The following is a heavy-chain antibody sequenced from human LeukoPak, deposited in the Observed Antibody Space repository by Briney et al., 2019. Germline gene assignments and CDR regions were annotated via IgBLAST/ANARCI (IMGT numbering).Heavy chain of an antibody. CDR3: ARGPSGYHNT. J-gene: IGHJ4*02. CDR1: GFTLSSYA. CDR2: ISSSGGST. Sequence: GGSLRLSCAASGFTLSSYAMSWVRQAPGKGLDWVSSISSSGGSTYYADSVKGRFTISRDNSKNTLYLQMNSLRAEDTAVYYCARGPSGYHNTGGQGTLVTVSS. V-gene: IGHV3-23*01. D-gene: IGHD5-12*01.